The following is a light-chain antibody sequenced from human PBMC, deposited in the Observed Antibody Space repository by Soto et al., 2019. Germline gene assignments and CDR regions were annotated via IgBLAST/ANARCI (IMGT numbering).Light chain of an antibody. J-gene: IGKJ2*01. CDR1: QSVSSN. Sequence: EIVMTQSPATLSVSPGERATLSCRASQSVSSNLAGYQQKPGQAPRLLIYGASTRATAIPARFSGSGSGTEFTLTISSLQSEDFAGYYCQQYNKWPTYTFGQGTKLEIK. V-gene: IGKV3-15*01. CDR2: GAS. CDR3: QQYNKWPTYT.